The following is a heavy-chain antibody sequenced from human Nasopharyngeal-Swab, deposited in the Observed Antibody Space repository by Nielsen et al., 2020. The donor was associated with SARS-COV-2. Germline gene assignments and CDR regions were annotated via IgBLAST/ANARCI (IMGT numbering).Heavy chain of an antibody. J-gene: IGHJ5*02. D-gene: IGHD3-22*01. CDR2: MSYSGST. CDR3: ARAVGVDYYDSSGYYPPSWFDP. V-gene: IGHV4-61*06. Sequence: WIRQPPGKGLEWIGYMSYSGSTNYNPSLKSRVTISLDTSKNQFSLKLSSVTAADTAVYYCARAVGVDYYDSSGYYPPSWFDPWGQGTLVTVSS.